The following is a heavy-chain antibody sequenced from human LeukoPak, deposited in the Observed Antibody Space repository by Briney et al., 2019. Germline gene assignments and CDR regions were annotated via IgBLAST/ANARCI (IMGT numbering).Heavy chain of an antibody. CDR2: IYYSGST. V-gene: IGHV4-59*11. Sequence: PSETLSLTCTVSGGSISSHYWSWIRQPPGKGLEWIGYIYYSGSTNYNPSLKSRVTISVDTSKNQFSLKLSSVTAADTAVYYCAREEALYGSGSYYFDYWGQGTLVTVSS. CDR1: GGSISSHY. CDR3: AREEALYGSGSYYFDY. J-gene: IGHJ4*02. D-gene: IGHD3-10*01.